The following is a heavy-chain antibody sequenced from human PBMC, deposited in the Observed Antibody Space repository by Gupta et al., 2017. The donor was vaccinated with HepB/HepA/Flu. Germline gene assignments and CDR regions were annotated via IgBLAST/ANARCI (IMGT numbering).Heavy chain of an antibody. CDR2: IYYSGRT. CDR3: ARGGDYGALGFY. V-gene: IGHV4-39*01. J-gene: IGHJ4*02. CDR1: GASISSSNYY. D-gene: IGHD4-17*01. Sequence: QLQLQESGPGLVKPSETLSLICTVSGASISSSNYYWNWIRQPPGKGLEWIGSIYYSGRTYYNPSLKSRGTISVDTSKNQFSLKLSSVTAADTAVYYCARGGDYGALGFYWGQGTLVPVSS.